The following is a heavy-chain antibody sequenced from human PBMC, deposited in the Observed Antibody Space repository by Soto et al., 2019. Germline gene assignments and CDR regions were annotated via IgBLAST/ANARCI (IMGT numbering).Heavy chain of an antibody. CDR2: IYYSGST. V-gene: IGHV4-59*01. D-gene: IGHD2-15*01. Sequence: SETLSLTCTVSGGSISSYYWSWIRQPPGKGLEWIGYIYYSGSTNYNPSLKSRVTISVDTSKNQFSLKLSSVTAADTAVYYCARDQLGSGLHIDYWGQGTLVTVSP. CDR3: ARDQLGSGLHIDY. CDR1: GGSISSYY. J-gene: IGHJ4*02.